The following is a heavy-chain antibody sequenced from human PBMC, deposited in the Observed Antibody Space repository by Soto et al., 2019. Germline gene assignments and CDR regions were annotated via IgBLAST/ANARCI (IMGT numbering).Heavy chain of an antibody. Sequence: GGSLRLSCAASGFTFSSCGMHSVRQAPGKGLEWVAVIWHDGSNKYYADSVKGRFTIARDNSKNMLYLQMNSLKAEDTAVYYCARDRDARLDYWGQGTLVTVSS. D-gene: IGHD3-10*01. J-gene: IGHJ4*02. CDR1: GFTFSSCG. CDR2: IWHDGSNK. CDR3: ARDRDARLDY. V-gene: IGHV3-33*01.